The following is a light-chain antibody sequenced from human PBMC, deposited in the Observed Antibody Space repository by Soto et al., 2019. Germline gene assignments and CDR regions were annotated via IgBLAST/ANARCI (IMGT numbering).Light chain of an antibody. V-gene: IGKV2-28*01. Sequence: DSVMNPSPLSLPVTPGAPASISCRSSPTLLYSNGYNYLDWYLQKPVQYQQLLIYLTSNRADGVPAGFSGSGSVSDFTLKISRVEAEDVVIYYFMQALQCPPTFGQGTNVEIK. CDR1: PTLLYSNGYNY. J-gene: IGKJ1*01. CDR2: LTS. CDR3: MQALQCPPT.